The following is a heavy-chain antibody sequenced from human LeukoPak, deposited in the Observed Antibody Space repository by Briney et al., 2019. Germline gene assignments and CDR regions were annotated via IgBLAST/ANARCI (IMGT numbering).Heavy chain of an antibody. J-gene: IGHJ4*02. V-gene: IGHV3-23*01. CDR3: AKLKRVGIAPFDD. CDR2: ISGSGNKT. Sequence: GGSLRLSCAASGFSFSHIAMSWGRQGPRKGLHWVSTISGSGNKTYDADSVKGRFTISRDNSKNTLYLQMTGLTAEDTAVYYCAKLKRVGIAPFDDWGQGILVTVSS. D-gene: IGHD3-10*01. CDR1: GFSFSHIA.